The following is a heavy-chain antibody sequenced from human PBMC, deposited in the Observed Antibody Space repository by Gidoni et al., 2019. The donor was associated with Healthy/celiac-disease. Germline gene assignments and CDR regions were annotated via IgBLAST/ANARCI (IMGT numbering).Heavy chain of an antibody. CDR3: ASPAGGVYDSSGYYSIDY. V-gene: IGHV4-39*01. Sequence: QLQLQESGSGLVKPSETLSLTCTVSGRSISSSSYYWGWIRQPPGKGLEWIGSIYYSGSTYYNPSLKSRVTISVDTSKNQFSLKLSSVTAADTAVYYCASPAGGVYDSSGYYSIDYWGQGTLVTVSS. D-gene: IGHD3-22*01. J-gene: IGHJ4*02. CDR2: IYYSGST. CDR1: GRSISSSSYY.